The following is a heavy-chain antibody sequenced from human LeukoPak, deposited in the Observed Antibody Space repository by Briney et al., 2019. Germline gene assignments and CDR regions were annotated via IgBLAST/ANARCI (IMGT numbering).Heavy chain of an antibody. CDR2: IKPNSGGT. V-gene: IGHV1-2*02. CDR3: ARDDHYYDSSGYYYDFDY. D-gene: IGHD3-22*01. CDR1: GYTFTGYY. J-gene: IGHJ4*02. Sequence: GASVKVSCKASGYTFTGYYMHWVRQAPGLGLEWMGCIKPNSGGTNYAQKFQGRVTMTRDTSISTAYMELSRLRSDDTAVYYCARDDHYYDSSGYYYDFDYWGQGTLVTVSS.